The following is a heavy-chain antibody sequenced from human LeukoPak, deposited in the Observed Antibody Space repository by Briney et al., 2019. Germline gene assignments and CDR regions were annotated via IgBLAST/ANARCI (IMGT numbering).Heavy chain of an antibody. J-gene: IGHJ5*02. Sequence: SETLSLTRTVSGRSISSYYWSWIRQPPGKGLEWIVYIYYSGSTNYNPSLKSRVTISVDTSKNQFSLKLSSVTAADTAVYYCARGRMATSWFDPWGQGTLVTVSS. CDR3: ARGRMATSWFDP. CDR2: IYYSGST. D-gene: IGHD5-24*01. V-gene: IGHV4-59*01. CDR1: GRSISSYY.